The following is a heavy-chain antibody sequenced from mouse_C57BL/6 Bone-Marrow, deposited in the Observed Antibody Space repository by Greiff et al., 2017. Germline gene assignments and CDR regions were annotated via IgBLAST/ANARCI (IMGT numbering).Heavy chain of an antibody. Sequence: VQLQQSGPELVKPGASVKISCKASGYSFTGYYMNWVKQSPEKSLEWIGEINPSTGGTTYNQKFKAKATLTVDKSSSTAYMQLKSLTSEDSAVXYCARHDDNAMDYWGQGTSVTVSS. CDR3: ARHDDNAMDY. J-gene: IGHJ4*01. CDR2: INPSTGGT. V-gene: IGHV1-42*01. CDR1: GYSFTGYY. D-gene: IGHD2-3*01.